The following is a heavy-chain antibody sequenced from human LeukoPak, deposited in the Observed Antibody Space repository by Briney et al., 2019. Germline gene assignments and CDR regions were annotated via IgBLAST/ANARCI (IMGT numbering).Heavy chain of an antibody. Sequence: ASVKVSCKASGYTFTSYAMHWVRQAPGQRLEWMGWITAGNGNTKYSQKFQGRVTITRDTSASTAYMELSSLRSEDTAVYYCARWVEYQLPPDGTVHWFDPWGQGTLVTVSS. CDR2: ITAGNGNT. CDR1: GYTFTSYA. D-gene: IGHD2-2*01. CDR3: ARWVEYQLPPDGTVHWFDP. J-gene: IGHJ5*02. V-gene: IGHV1-3*01.